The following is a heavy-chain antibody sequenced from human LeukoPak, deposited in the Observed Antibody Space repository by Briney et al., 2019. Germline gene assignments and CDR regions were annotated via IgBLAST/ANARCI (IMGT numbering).Heavy chain of an antibody. J-gene: IGHJ4*02. V-gene: IGHV3-23*01. D-gene: IGHD6-19*01. CDR1: GFTFSSYA. Sequence: VGSLRLSCAAPGFTFSSYAMSWVRQAPGKGLEWVSAISGSGGSAYYADSVKGRFTISRDNSKNTLYLQMNSLRAEDTAVYYCAKSLGYSSGSYFDYWGQGTLVTVSS. CDR2: ISGSGGSA. CDR3: AKSLGYSSGSYFDY.